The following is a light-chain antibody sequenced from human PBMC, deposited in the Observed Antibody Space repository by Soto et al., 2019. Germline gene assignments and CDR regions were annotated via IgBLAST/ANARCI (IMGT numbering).Light chain of an antibody. J-gene: IGLJ3*02. V-gene: IGLV2-14*01. CDR1: MRDVGAYNL. CDR3: GEYTARSTLV. Sequence: QSALTQPASVSGSAGQSITISCSGTMRDVGAYNLVSWYQQHPGTAPKLIIYEVRNRPSGISSRFSGSRSGNTASLTISGLQSEDEGDYYCGEYTARSTLVFGGGTKLTVL. CDR2: EVR.